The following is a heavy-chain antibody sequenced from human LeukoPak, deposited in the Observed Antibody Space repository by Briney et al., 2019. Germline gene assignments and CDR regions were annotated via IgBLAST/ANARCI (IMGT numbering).Heavy chain of an antibody. CDR2: IYIGGST. V-gene: IGHV4-4*07. CDR3: ARGPRMVAMNGYAFDI. Sequence: PSETLSLTCIVSGGSISSYYWNWIRQSAGKGLEWIGRIYIGGSTSYNPSLKSRVTMSVDTSKIQFSLNLTSVTAAHTAMYYCARGPRMVAMNGYAFDIWGPGTTVIVSS. J-gene: IGHJ3*02. D-gene: IGHD2-2*01. CDR1: GGSISSYY.